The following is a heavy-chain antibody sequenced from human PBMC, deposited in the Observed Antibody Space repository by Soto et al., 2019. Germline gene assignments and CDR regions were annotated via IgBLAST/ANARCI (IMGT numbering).Heavy chain of an antibody. V-gene: IGHV4-30-4*01. CDR3: ARDQGYYYDSSGICNWFDP. J-gene: IGHJ5*02. Sequence: SSETLSLTCTVSGGSISSGDYYWSWIRQPPGKGLEWIGYIYYSGSTYYNPSLKSRVTISVDTSKNQFSLKLSSVTAADTAVYYCARDQGYYYDSSGICNWFDPWGQGTLVTVSS. CDR1: GGSISSGDYY. D-gene: IGHD3-22*01. CDR2: IYYSGST.